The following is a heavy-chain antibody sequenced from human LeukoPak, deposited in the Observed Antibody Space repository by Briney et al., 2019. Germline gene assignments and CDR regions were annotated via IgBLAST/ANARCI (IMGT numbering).Heavy chain of an antibody. D-gene: IGHD3-10*01. CDR1: GFTFSTYG. CDR2: VSYDGSNK. Sequence: GGSLRLSCVASGFTFSTYGMHWVRQAPGKGLEWVTVVSYDGSNKYYADSVKGRFTISRDTSKNTLYLQMHSLRAEDTAVYYCAKDIYPNYYESGSPHYGMDVWGKGTTVIVSS. J-gene: IGHJ6*04. CDR3: AKDIYPNYYESGSPHYGMDV. V-gene: IGHV3-30*18.